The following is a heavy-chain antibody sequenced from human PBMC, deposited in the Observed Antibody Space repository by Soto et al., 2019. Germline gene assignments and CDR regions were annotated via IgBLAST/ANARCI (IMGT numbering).Heavy chain of an antibody. V-gene: IGHV3-30*18. CDR1: GCTFSSYG. CDR2: ISYDGTNK. Sequence: GGALRLSCAGSGCTFSSYGMHWVRQAPGKGLEWVAVISYDGTNKYYADSMKGRVTISRDNSKNTLFLQMNSLRPEDTAVYYCAKETQSYCGGDCLGFDYWGQGT. CDR3: AKETQSYCGGDCLGFDY. J-gene: IGHJ4*02. D-gene: IGHD2-21*02.